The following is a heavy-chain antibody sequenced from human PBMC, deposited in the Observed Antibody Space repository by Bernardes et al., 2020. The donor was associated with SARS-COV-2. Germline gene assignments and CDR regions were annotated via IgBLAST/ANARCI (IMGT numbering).Heavy chain of an antibody. D-gene: IGHD1-7*01. CDR3: ARRAGETIVDS. CDR2: IYPRDSDT. J-gene: IGHJ4*02. CDR1: GYSFTNYW. Sequence: DSLKISCQGSGYSFTNYWIAWVRQMPGKGLEWMGVIYPRDSDTTYSPSFQGQVTISADKSISTAYLQWSSLRASDTAIYYCARRAGETIVDSWGQGTLVTVSS. V-gene: IGHV5-51*01.